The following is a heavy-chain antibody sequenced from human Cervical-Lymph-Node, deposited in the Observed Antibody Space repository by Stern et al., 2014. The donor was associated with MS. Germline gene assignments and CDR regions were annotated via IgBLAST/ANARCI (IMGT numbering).Heavy chain of an antibody. V-gene: IGHV2-5*02. Sequence: QVTLKESGPTLVKPTQTLTLTCTFSGFSLSTSGVGVGWIRQPPGEALEWLAIPYWDDDKRYSPSLKSRLTITKDTSKNQVVLTMTNVDPVDTATYYCAHSPSLELWAHYFDYWGQGTLVTVSS. D-gene: IGHD1-7*01. J-gene: IGHJ4*02. CDR2: PYWDDDK. CDR3: AHSPSLELWAHYFDY. CDR1: GFSLSTSGVG.